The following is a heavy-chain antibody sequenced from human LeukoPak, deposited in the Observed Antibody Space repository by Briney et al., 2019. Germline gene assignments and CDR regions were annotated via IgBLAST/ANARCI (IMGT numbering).Heavy chain of an antibody. V-gene: IGHV1-18*04. J-gene: IGHJ4*02. CDR1: GYTFTGYY. D-gene: IGHD4-17*01. CDR2: ISAYNGNT. Sequence: ASVKVSCKASGYTFTGYYIHWVRQAPGQGLEWMGWISAYNGNTNYAQKLQGRVTMTTDTSTSTAYMELRSLRSDDTAVYYCARTYYGDYVTPYYFDYWGQGTLVTVSS. CDR3: ARTYYGDYVTPYYFDY.